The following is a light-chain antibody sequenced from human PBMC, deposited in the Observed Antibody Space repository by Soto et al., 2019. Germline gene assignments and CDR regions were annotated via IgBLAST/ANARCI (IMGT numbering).Light chain of an antibody. V-gene: IGLV4-69*01. J-gene: IGLJ2*01. CDR1: SGHSSYA. CDR2: LNNDGSH. CDR3: QTWGTGFQF. Sequence: QTVVPQSPSASASLGASVKLTCTLSSGHSSYAIAWHQKQPGKGPRYLMDLNNDGSHTKGDGIPDRFSGSSSGADRFLIISSLQSEDEADYYCQTWGTGFQFFGGGTKLTVL.